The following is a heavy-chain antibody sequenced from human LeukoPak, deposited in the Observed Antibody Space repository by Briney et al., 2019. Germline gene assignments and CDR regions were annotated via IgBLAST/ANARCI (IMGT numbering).Heavy chain of an antibody. D-gene: IGHD1-1*01. V-gene: IGHV3-13*01. J-gene: IGHJ4*02. CDR3: ARVAKERVGGVYYFDY. Sequence: PGGSLRLSRAASGFTFSDYDMHWVRQATGKGLEWVSAIGTAGDTYYTGSVKGRFTISRENAKNSLYLQMNSLGAGDTAVYYCARVAKERVGGVYYFDYWGQGTLVTVSS. CDR2: IGTAGDT. CDR1: GFTFSDYD.